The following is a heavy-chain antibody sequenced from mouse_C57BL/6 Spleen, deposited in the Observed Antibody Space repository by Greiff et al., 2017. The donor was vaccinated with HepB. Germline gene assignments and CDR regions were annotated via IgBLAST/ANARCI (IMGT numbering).Heavy chain of an antibody. V-gene: IGHV1-55*01. CDR2: IYPGSGST. D-gene: IGHD1-1*01. CDR1: GYTFTSYW. CDR3: ARSPVYYGSSSAWFAY. J-gene: IGHJ3*01. Sequence: QVQLKQSGAELVKPGASVKMSCKASGYTFTSYWITWVKQRPGQGLEWIGDIYPGSGSTNYNEKFKSKATLTVDTSSSTAYMQLSSLTSKDSAVYYCARSPVYYGSSSAWFAYWGQGTLVTVSA.